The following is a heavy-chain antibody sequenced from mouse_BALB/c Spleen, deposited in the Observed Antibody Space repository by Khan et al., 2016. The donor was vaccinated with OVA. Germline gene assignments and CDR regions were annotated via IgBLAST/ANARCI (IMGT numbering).Heavy chain of an antibody. V-gene: IGHV3-2*02. J-gene: IGHJ2*01. Sequence: LQQSGPGLVKPSQSLSLTCTVTGYSITSDYAWNWIRQLPGNKLEWMGFISYSGNTNYNPSLKSRISLTRDTSKNQFFLQLSSVTTEDTATYYGARVYGGDFDYWGQGTTLTVSS. CDR2: ISYSGNT. D-gene: IGHD2-10*02. CDR3: ARVYGGDFDY. CDR1: GYSITSDYA.